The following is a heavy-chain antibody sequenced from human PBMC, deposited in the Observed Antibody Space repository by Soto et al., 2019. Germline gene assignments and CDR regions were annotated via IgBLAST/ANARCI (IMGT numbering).Heavy chain of an antibody. Sequence: VQLVESGGGVVQPGSSLRLSCTASGFTFSDYAMHWVRQAAGKGLEWVAVVSHDGRNTHYADSVKGRFTISRDSSKNTVSLEMTSLRAEDTAVYYCAKGGRQWLVTSDFNYWGQGALVTVSS. V-gene: IGHV3-30*18. D-gene: IGHD6-19*01. CDR3: AKGGRQWLVTSDFNY. CDR1: GFTFSDYA. J-gene: IGHJ4*02. CDR2: VSHDGRNT.